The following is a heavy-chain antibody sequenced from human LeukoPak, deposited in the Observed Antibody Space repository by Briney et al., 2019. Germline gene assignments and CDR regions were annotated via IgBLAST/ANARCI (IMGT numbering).Heavy chain of an antibody. CDR2: ISSSSSTI. CDR1: GFTLSSYG. V-gene: IGHV3-48*04. Sequence: GRSLRLSCAVSGFTLSSYGMHWVRQAPGKGLEWVSYISSSSSTIYYADSVKGRFTISRDNAKNSLYLQMNSLRAEDTAVYYCARDEGMDVWGQGTTVTVSS. J-gene: IGHJ6*02. CDR3: ARDEGMDV.